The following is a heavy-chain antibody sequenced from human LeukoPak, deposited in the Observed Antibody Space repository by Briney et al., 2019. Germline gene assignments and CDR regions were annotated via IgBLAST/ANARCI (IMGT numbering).Heavy chain of an antibody. CDR3: AREDGCSSTSCYEAFDI. CDR2: INPSGGST. V-gene: IGHV1-46*01. J-gene: IGHJ3*02. CDR1: GYTFTSYY. Sequence: ASVKVSCKASGYTFTSYYMHWVRQAPGQGREWMGVINPSGGSTSYTQKFQGRVTMTRDTSTSTVYMELSSLRSEDTAVYYCAREDGCSSTSCYEAFDIWGQGTMVTVSS. D-gene: IGHD2-2*01.